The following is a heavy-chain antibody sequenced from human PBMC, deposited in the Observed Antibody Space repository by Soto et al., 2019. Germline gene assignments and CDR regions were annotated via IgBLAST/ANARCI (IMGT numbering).Heavy chain of an antibody. CDR3: ASSYTGYLDN. CDR1: GGSMSSGAYY. J-gene: IGHJ4*02. D-gene: IGHD3-9*01. V-gene: IGHV4-31*03. CDR2: MYYSGNT. Sequence: SETLSLTCSVSGGSMSSGAYYWNWIRQHPGKGLEWIAYMYYSGNTYYNPSLRSRITISVDTSKNQFSLKLTSVTDADTAVYYCASSYTGYLDNWGQGTLVTV.